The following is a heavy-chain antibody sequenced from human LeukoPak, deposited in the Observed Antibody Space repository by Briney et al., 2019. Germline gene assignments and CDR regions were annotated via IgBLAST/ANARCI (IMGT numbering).Heavy chain of an antibody. D-gene: IGHD5-12*01. Sequence: SETLSLTCTVSGGSVSSVNYYWTWIRQPPGKGLEWIGYIYYSGSTNYNPSLKSRVTISVDTSKKQFSLKLTSATAADTAVYYCARGDDYKSTLFDYWGQGTLVTVSS. CDR1: GGSVSSVNYY. V-gene: IGHV4-61*01. CDR2: IYYSGST. CDR3: ARGDDYKSTLFDY. J-gene: IGHJ4*02.